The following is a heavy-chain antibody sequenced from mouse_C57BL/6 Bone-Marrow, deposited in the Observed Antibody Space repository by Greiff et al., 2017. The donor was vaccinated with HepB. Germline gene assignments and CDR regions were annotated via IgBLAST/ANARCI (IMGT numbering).Heavy chain of an antibody. Sequence: ESGPGLVKPSQSLSLTCSVTGYSITSGYYWNWIRQFPGNKLEWMGYISYDGSNNYNPSLKNRISITRDTSKNQFFLKLNSVTTEDTATYYCARDSSAPYYFDYWGQGTTLTVSS. J-gene: IGHJ2*01. CDR1: GYSITSGYY. V-gene: IGHV3-6*01. D-gene: IGHD3-2*02. CDR3: ARDSSAPYYFDY. CDR2: ISYDGSN.